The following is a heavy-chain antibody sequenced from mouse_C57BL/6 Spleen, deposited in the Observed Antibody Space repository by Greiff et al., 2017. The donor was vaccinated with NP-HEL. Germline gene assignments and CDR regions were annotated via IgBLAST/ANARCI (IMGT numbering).Heavy chain of an antibody. CDR3: ALSIYHIRGFAY. CDR2: INPSTGGT. D-gene: IGHD1-1*01. V-gene: IGHV1-42*01. CDR1: GYSFTGYY. Sequence: EVQLQESGPELVKPGASVKISCKASGYSFTGYYMNWVKQSPEKSLEWIGEINPSTGGTTYNQKFKAKATLTVDKSSSTAYMQLKSLTSEDSAVYYCALSIYHIRGFAYWGQGTLVTVSA. J-gene: IGHJ3*01.